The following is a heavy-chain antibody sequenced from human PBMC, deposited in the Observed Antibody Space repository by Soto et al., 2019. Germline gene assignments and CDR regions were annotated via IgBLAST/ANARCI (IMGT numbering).Heavy chain of an antibody. D-gene: IGHD3-10*01. CDR1: GYTFTSYG. Sequence: ASVKVSCKASGYTFTSYGISWVRQAPGQGLEWMGWISAYNGNTNYAQKLQGRVTMTTDTSTSTAYMELRSLRSDDTAVYYCARSLWFGEYPSPGYWGQGTLVTVSS. V-gene: IGHV1-18*01. CDR3: ARSLWFGEYPSPGY. CDR2: ISAYNGNT. J-gene: IGHJ4*02.